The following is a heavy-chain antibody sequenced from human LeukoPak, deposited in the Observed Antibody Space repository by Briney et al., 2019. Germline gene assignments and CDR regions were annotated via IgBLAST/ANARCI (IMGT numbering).Heavy chain of an antibody. D-gene: IGHD2-2*01. CDR2: IIPIFGTA. J-gene: IGHJ6*03. V-gene: IGHV1-69*05. CDR1: GGTFSSYA. Sequence: SVKVSCKASGGTFSSYAISWVRQAPGQGLEWMGGIIPIFGTANYAQKFQGRDTITTDESTSTAYMELSSLRSEDTAVYYCARSAPIVVVPADHYYYMDVWGKGTTVTVSS. CDR3: ARSAPIVVVPADHYYYMDV.